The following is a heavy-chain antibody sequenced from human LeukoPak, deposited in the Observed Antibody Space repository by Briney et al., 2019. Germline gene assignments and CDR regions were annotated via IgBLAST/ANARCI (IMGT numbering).Heavy chain of an antibody. CDR3: ARELLGASDI. V-gene: IGHV4-4*09. CDR2: TSTNGST. CDR1: GASIHNNY. J-gene: IGHJ3*02. Sequence: SETLSLTCTVSGASIHNNYWSWIRQPPGQGLEWIGYTSTNGSTNYNPSLKSRVTISVDTSKKEFSLKLTSITAADTAVYYCARELLGASDIWGQGAMVSVSS. D-gene: IGHD2-15*01.